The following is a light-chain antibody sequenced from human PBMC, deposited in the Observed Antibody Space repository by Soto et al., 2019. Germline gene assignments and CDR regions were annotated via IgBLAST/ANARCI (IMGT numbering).Light chain of an antibody. V-gene: IGKV1-39*01. Sequence: DIQMTQSPSSLSASVGDRVTITCRASQSISIYLNWNLQKPVKAPNHLIYAAYHLQRGVPSRFSGSGSGTNFTLTISGLLPEDFATYSCQQSYYCGVAFGQGTKVAIK. CDR1: QSISIY. CDR3: QQSYYCGVA. CDR2: AAY. J-gene: IGKJ1*01.